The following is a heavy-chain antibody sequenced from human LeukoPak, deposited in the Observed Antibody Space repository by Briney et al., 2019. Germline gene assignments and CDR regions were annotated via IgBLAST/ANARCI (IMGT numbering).Heavy chain of an antibody. D-gene: IGHD3-22*01. J-gene: IGHJ4*02. CDR1: GYTFTSYG. V-gene: IGHV1-18*01. CDR3: ARGLGIDSSGYYGDY. Sequence: ASVKVSCKASGYTFTSYGISWVRQAPGQGLEWMGWISAYNGNTNYAQKLQGRVTMTTDTSTSTAYMELRSLRSDDTAVYYCARGLGIDSSGYYGDYWGQGTLVTVSS. CDR2: ISAYNGNT.